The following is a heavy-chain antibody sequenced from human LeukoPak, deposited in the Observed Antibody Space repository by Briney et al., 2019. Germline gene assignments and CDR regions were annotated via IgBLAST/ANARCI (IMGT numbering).Heavy chain of an antibody. V-gene: IGHV3-21*01. CDR3: ARSQDAFDI. Sequence: PGGSLRLSCAASGFTFSGNAMTWVRQAPGKGLEWVSSISSSSSYYYADSVKGRFTISRDNANNSLCLQMNSLRAEDTAVYYCARSQDAFDIWGQGTMVTVSS. J-gene: IGHJ3*02. CDR1: GFTFSGNA. CDR2: ISSSSSY.